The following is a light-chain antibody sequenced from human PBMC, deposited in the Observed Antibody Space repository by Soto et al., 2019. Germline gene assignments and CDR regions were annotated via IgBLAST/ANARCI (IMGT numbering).Light chain of an antibody. CDR1: QSISSTF. CDR3: HKYESSPGT. J-gene: IGKJ1*01. V-gene: IGKV3-20*01. CDR2: GAS. Sequence: EIVLTQSPGTLSLSPGERATLSCRASQSISSTFLAWYQQTPGQAPRLLIYGASTRATGIPDRFRGSGSGTDFALTINRLEPEDFAIFYCHKYESSPGTFGQGTKV.